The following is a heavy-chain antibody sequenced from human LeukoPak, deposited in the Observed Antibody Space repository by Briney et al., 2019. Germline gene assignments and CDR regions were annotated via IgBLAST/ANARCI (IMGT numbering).Heavy chain of an antibody. D-gene: IGHD3-22*01. CDR2: ISGSGGST. Sequence: GGSLRLSCGASTFTFSSYGMSWVRQAPGKGLEWVSAISGSGGSTYYADSVKGRFTISRDNSKNSLYLQMNSLRVEDTAVYYCARGLVDVHDSSGYYSNWFDPWGQGTLVTVSA. V-gene: IGHV3-23*01. CDR3: ARGLVDVHDSSGYYSNWFDP. CDR1: TFTFSSYG. J-gene: IGHJ5*02.